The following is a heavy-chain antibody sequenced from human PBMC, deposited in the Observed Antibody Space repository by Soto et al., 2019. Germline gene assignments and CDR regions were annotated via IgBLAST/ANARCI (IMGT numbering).Heavy chain of an antibody. D-gene: IGHD3-10*01. CDR1: GYSLTTDA. CDR3: ARDRKHALNYYGPSNNYHGMDV. V-gene: IGHV1-3*01. J-gene: IGHJ6*02. Sequence: ASVKVSCKASGYSLTTDAIHWVRQAPGQRLEWMGWINAGNGNAKYSQKFQDRVTITRDTSATTAYVELTSLRSEDTAVYYCARDRKHALNYYGPSNNYHGMDVWGQGTTVTVSS. CDR2: INAGNGNA.